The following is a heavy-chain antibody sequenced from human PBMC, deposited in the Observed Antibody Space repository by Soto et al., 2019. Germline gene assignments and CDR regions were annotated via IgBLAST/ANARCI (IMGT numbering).Heavy chain of an antibody. Sequence: GGSLRLSCAASGFTFSSYAMHWVRQAPGKGPEWVALILYDGSNEYYADSVKGRFTISRDNGKNTLYLEMNSLGTEDSAVYNCARGPAYYDSVWGSFLHFWGQGTLVTVSS. V-gene: IGHV3-30*03. D-gene: IGHD3-16*01. J-gene: IGHJ4*02. CDR1: GFTFSSYA. CDR2: ILYDGSNE. CDR3: ARGPAYYDSVWGSFLHF.